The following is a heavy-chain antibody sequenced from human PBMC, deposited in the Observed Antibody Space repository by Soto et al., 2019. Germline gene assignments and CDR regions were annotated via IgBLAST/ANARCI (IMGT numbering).Heavy chain of an antibody. V-gene: IGHV1-18*01. Sequence: VSVKVSCKASGYTFTSYGISWVRQAPGQGLEWMGWISAYNGNTNYAQKLQGRVTMTTDTSTSTAYMELRSLRSDDTAVYYCARDQTYYYDSSGYYGYWGQGTLVTVSS. CDR1: GYTFTSYG. CDR3: ARDQTYYYDSSGYYGY. J-gene: IGHJ4*02. CDR2: ISAYNGNT. D-gene: IGHD3-22*01.